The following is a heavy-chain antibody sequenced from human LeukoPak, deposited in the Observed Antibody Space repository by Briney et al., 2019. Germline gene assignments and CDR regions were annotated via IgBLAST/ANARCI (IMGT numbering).Heavy chain of an antibody. J-gene: IGHJ4*02. CDR2: IYSGGST. CDR1: GFTVSSNY. D-gene: IGHD3-10*01. V-gene: IGHV3-66*02. CDR3: AREKSGLRMVRGVTLYYFDY. Sequence: GGSLRLSCAASGFTVSSNYMSWVRQAPGKGLEWVSVIYSGGSTYYADSVKGRFTISRDNSKNTLYLQMNSLRAEDTAVYYCAREKSGLRMVRGVTLYYFDYWGQGTLVTVSS.